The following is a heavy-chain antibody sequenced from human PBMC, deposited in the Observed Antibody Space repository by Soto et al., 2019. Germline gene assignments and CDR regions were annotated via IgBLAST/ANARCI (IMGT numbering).Heavy chain of an antibody. Sequence: ASVKVSCKASGYTFTSYDINWVRQATGQGLEWMGWMNPNSGNTGYAQKFQGRVTMTRNTSISTAYMELSSLRSEDTDVYYCARGEKISITIFGVVPAGPYHDYGRDVGGQGTTVTVSS. D-gene: IGHD3-3*01. J-gene: IGHJ6*02. V-gene: IGHV1-8*01. CDR1: GYTFTSYD. CDR2: MNPNSGNT. CDR3: ARGEKISITIFGVVPAGPYHDYGRDV.